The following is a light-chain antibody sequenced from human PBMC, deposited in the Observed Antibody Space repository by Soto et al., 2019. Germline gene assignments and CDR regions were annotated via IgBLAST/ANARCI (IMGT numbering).Light chain of an antibody. V-gene: IGKV3-20*01. Sequence: VVLTQSPGALSLSPGERATLSCRASQSVRSNYLAWYQQQPGQAPRLLIFGASTRATGIPDRFSGSGSGIDFTLTISRLEPEDSAVYICHQYGYGADTFGQGTRLEIK. CDR2: GAS. CDR3: HQYGYGADT. CDR1: QSVRSNY. J-gene: IGKJ2*01.